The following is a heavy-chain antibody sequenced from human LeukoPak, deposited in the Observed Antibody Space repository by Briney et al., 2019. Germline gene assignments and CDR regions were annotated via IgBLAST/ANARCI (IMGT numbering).Heavy chain of an antibody. Sequence: SETLSLTCAVYGGSFSGYYWSWIRQPPGKGPEWIGEINHSGSTNYNPSLKSRVTISVDTSKNQFSLKLSSVTAADTAVYYCARLYSTGPFDYWGQGTLVTVSS. D-gene: IGHD6-25*01. V-gene: IGHV4-34*01. CDR3: ARLYSTGPFDY. CDR2: INHSGST. CDR1: GGSFSGYY. J-gene: IGHJ4*02.